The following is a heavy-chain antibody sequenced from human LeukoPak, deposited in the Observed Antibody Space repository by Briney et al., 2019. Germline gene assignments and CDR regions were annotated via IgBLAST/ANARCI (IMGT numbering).Heavy chain of an antibody. CDR3: AKRGATTVYYFDY. CDR1: GFTFSSYA. V-gene: IGHV3-23*01. Sequence: GGSLRLSCAASGFTFSSYAMSWVRQALEKGLEWVSAISGSGGSTYYADSVKGRFTISRDNSKNTLYLQMNSLRAEDTAVYYCAKRGATTVYYFDYWGQGTLVTVSS. D-gene: IGHD1-26*01. CDR2: ISGSGGST. J-gene: IGHJ4*02.